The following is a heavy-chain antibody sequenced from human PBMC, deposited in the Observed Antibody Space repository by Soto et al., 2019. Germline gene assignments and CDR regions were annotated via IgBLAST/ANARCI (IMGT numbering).Heavy chain of an antibody. J-gene: IGHJ4*02. V-gene: IGHV4-31*03. CDR2: INYSGST. CDR3: ASGFGGAAAVGGRDY. Sequence: PSETLSLTCTVSGGSISSGGYYWSWIRQHPGKGLEWIGYINYSGSTNYNPSLKSRVTISVDTSKNQFSLKLSSVTAADTAVYYCASGFGGAAAVGGRDYWGQGTLVTVSS. CDR1: GGSISSGGYY. D-gene: IGHD6-13*01.